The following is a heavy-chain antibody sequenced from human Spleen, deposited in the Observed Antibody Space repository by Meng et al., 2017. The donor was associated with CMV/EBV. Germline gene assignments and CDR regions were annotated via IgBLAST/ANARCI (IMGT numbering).Heavy chain of an antibody. CDR1: SSNYA. J-gene: IGHJ2*01. CDR3: ARCRGYSGYDPSGDWFFDL. D-gene: IGHD5-12*01. V-gene: IGHV1-69*05. CDR2: ILPIFTTT. Sequence: SSNYAIAWVRRDHGQGLEWMGGILPIFTTTNYPQKFQGRVTMTTDDSTSTAYMELSSMRSEDTAVYYCARCRGYSGYDPSGDWFFDLWGRGTLVTVSS.